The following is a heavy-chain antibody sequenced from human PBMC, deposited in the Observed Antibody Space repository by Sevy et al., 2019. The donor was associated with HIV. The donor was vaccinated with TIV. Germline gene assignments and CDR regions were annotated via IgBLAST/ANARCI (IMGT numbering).Heavy chain of an antibody. CDR3: ARERGEYSSSAGGDY. CDR1: GYTFTSYG. D-gene: IGHD6-6*01. Sequence: ASVKVSCKASGYTFTSYGISWVRQAPGQGLEWMGWISAYNGNTNYAQMLQGRVTMTTDTSTSTAYMELRSLRSDDTAVYYCARERGEYSSSAGGDYWGQGTLVTVSS. CDR2: ISAYNGNT. V-gene: IGHV1-18*01. J-gene: IGHJ4*02.